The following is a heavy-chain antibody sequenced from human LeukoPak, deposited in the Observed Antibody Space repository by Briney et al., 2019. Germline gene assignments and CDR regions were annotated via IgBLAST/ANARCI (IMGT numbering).Heavy chain of an antibody. CDR2: ISAYNSAYNGNT. CDR3: ARDTREMAKNFRIDY. V-gene: IGHV1-18*01. Sequence: ASVKVSCKASGYTFINYGITWVRQAPGQGLEWMGWISAYNSAYNGNTHYAQKLQGRVTMTRDTSTSTVYMELSSLRSEDTAVYYCARDTREMAKNFRIDYWGQGTLVTVSS. J-gene: IGHJ4*02. CDR1: GYTFINYG. D-gene: IGHD5-24*01.